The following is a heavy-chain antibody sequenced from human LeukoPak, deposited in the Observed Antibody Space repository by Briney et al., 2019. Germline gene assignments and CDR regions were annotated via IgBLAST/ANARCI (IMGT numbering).Heavy chain of an antibody. CDR2: ISYDGSNK. CDR1: GFTFSSYA. V-gene: IGHV3-30*04. CDR3: ARECGSGWLDY. J-gene: IGHJ4*02. Sequence: GGSLRLSCAASGFTFSSYAMHWVRQAPGKGLEWVAVISYDGSNKYYADSVKGRFTISRDNSKNTLYLQMNSLRAEDTAVYYCARECGSGWLDYWGQGTLVTVS. D-gene: IGHD6-19*01.